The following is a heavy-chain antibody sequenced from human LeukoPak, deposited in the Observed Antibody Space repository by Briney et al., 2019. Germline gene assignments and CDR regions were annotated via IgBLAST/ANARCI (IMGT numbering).Heavy chain of an antibody. CDR3: AKDTRPYCSSTSCHLFDP. CDR2: ISYDGSNK. CDR1: GFTFSSYG. V-gene: IGHV3-30*18. Sequence: GGSLRLSCAASGFTFSSYGMHWVRQAPGKGLEWVAVISYDGSNKFYADSVKGRFTISRDNSKNTLYLQMNSLRAEDTAVYYCAKDTRPYCSSTSCHLFDPWGQGTLVTVSS. J-gene: IGHJ5*02. D-gene: IGHD2-2*01.